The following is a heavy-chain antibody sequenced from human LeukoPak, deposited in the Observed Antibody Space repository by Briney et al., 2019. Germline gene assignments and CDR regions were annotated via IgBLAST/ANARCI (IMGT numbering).Heavy chain of an antibody. D-gene: IGHD3-10*01. CDR2: ISSSSNYI. CDR3: ARAASGSYYNY. V-gene: IGHV3-21*04. J-gene: IGHJ4*02. Sequence: GGSLRLSCAASGFTFSSYNMNWVRQAPGKGLEWVSFISSSSNYIYYADSVKGRFTISRDNSKNTLYLQMSSLRAEDTAVYYCARAASGSYYNYWGQGTLVTVSS. CDR1: GFTFSSYN.